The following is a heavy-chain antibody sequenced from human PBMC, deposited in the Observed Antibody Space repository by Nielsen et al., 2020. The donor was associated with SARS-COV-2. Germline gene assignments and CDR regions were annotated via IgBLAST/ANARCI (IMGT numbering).Heavy chain of an antibody. CDR2: ISYDGSNK. D-gene: IGHD3-10*01. CDR3: ARMDYYGSGSPPRFDP. Sequence: GGSLRLSCAASGFTFSSYAMHWVRQAPGKGLEWVAVISYDGSNKYYADSVKGRFTISRDNSKNTLYLQMSSLRTEDTAVYYCARMDYYGSGSPPRFDPWGQGTLVTVSS. J-gene: IGHJ5*02. CDR1: GFTFSSYA. V-gene: IGHV3-30-3*01.